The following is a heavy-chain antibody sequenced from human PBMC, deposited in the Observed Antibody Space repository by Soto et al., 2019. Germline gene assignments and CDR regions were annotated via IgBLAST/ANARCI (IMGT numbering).Heavy chain of an antibody. CDR2: ISYGGSNK. Sequence: PGGSLRLSCAASGFTSSSYGMHWVRQAPGKGLEWVAVISYGGSNKYYADSVKGRFTISRDNSKNTLYLQMNSLRAEDTAVYYCAKEEYSSSSFDIFFDYWGQGTLVTVSS. V-gene: IGHV3-30*18. J-gene: IGHJ4*02. D-gene: IGHD6-6*01. CDR3: AKEEYSSSSFDIFFDY. CDR1: GFTSSSYG.